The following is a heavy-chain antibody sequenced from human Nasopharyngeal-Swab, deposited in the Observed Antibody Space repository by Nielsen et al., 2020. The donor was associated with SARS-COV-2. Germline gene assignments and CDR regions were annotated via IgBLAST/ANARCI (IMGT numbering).Heavy chain of an antibody. J-gene: IGHJ4*02. D-gene: IGHD3-10*01. CDR3: ARTSRGPMVRGVIDY. CDR2: IYHSGST. CDR1: GYSISSGYY. Sequence: GSLRLSCTVSGYSISSGYYWGWIRQPPGKGLEWIGSIYHSGSTYYNPSLKSRVTISVDTSKNQFPLKLSSVTAADTAVYYCARTSRGPMVRGVIDYWGQGTLVTVSS. V-gene: IGHV4-38-2*02.